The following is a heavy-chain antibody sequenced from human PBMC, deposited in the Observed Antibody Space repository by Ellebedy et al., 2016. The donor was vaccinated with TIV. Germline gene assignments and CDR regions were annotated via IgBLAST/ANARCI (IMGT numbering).Heavy chain of an antibody. CDR1: GCTFRTYA. Sequence: GESLKISCAVSGCTFRTYAMHWVRQAPGKGLEWVAIVSYDGGTQFYADSVKGRFIISRDNSKNTVYLQMNSLGAEDTAVYYCARVSVTIGAFDIWGQGTLVTVSS. CDR2: VSYDGGTQ. J-gene: IGHJ3*02. D-gene: IGHD3-3*01. V-gene: IGHV3-30-3*01. CDR3: ARVSVTIGAFDI.